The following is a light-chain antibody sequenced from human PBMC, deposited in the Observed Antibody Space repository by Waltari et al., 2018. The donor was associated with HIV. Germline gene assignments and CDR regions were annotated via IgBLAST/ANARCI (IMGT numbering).Light chain of an antibody. CDR1: QTVLYNSNNKNH. CDR3: QQFFTFPWT. CDR2: WAS. J-gene: IGKJ1*01. Sequence: DIVMTQSPDSLAVSLGERATISCKSSQTVLYNSNNKNHLAWYQQKAGQPPKLLIYWASIREIGVPERFTGSGSGTDFNLNISSLRADDVAVYYCQQFFTFPWTFGQGTKVEI. V-gene: IGKV4-1*01.